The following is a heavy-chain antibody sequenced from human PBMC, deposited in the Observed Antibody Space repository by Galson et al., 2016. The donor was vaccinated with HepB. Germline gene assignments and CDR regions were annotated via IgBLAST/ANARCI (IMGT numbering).Heavy chain of an antibody. CDR2: IFHSGST. J-gene: IGHJ3*02. CDR3: ASYLVQSWAGSDAFDT. V-gene: IGHV4-4*02. CDR1: GFTFSSHW. D-gene: IGHD6-13*01. Sequence: SLRLSCAASGFTFSSHWMSWVRQAPGKGLEWIGEIFHSGSTNYNPSLKSRVTMSVDKSRNHVSLRLISVTAADTAMYYCASYLVQSWAGSDAFDTWGLGTMVTVSS.